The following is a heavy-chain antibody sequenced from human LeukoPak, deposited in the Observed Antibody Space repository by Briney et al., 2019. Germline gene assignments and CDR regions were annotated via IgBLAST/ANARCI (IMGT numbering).Heavy chain of an antibody. V-gene: IGHV3-11*01. CDR3: ARDRNYYDSSGYLSMGGY. CDR1: GFTFSDYY. CDR2: ISSSGSTI. Sequence: GGSLRLSCAASGFTFSDYYMSWIRQAPGKGPEWVSYISSSGSTIYYADSVKGRFTISRDNAKNSLYLQMNSLRAEDTAVYYCARDRNYYDSSGYLSMGGYWGQGTLVTVSS. D-gene: IGHD3-22*01. J-gene: IGHJ4*02.